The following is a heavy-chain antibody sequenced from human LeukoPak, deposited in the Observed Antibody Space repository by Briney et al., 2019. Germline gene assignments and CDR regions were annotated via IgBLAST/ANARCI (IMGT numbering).Heavy chain of an antibody. CDR1: GFTYSGAA. J-gene: IGHJ4*02. D-gene: IGHD6-13*01. V-gene: IGHV3-73*01. CDR2: IRSKANSYAT. Sequence: PGGSLRLSCAASGFTYSGAAMHWVRQACGEGLECVGCIRSKANSYATAYAASVKGRLTISRDDSKNAAYLQMNGLKTEDTAVYYCTRLPIASAGPGHYWGEGTLVTVSS. CDR3: TRLPIASAGPGHY.